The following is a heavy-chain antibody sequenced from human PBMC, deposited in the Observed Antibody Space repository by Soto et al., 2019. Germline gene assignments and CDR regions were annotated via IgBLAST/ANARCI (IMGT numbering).Heavy chain of an antibody. J-gene: IGHJ4*02. CDR1: GYTFTSYD. CDR2: MNPNSGNT. D-gene: IGHD5-18*01. CDR3: ARGLDTTWIQLWSFDY. Sequence: QVQLVQSGAEVKKPGASVKVSCKASGYTFTSYDINWVRQATGQGLEWMGWMNPNSGNTGYAQKFQGRVTMTRNTSISTAYMELGSLRSEDTAVYYCARGLDTTWIQLWSFDYWGQGTLVTVSS. V-gene: IGHV1-8*01.